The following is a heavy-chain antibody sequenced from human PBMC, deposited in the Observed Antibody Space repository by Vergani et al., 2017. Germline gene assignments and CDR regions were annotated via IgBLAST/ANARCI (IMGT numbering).Heavy chain of an antibody. V-gene: IGHV1-18*01. D-gene: IGHD3-16*01. J-gene: IGHJ6*02. CDR2: ISAYNGNT. Sequence: QVQLVQSGAEVKKPGASVKVSCKASGYTFTSYGISWVRQAPGQGLEWMGWISAYNGNTNYAQKLQGRVTMTTDTYTSTAYMELRSLRSDDTAVYYCARDSAGEPAYYYYGMDVWGQGTTVTVSS. CDR3: ARDSAGEPAYYYYGMDV. CDR1: GYTFTSYG.